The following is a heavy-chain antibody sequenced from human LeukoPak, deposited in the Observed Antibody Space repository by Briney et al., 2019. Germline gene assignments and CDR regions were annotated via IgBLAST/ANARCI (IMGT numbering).Heavy chain of an antibody. CDR3: ARDTPSGWYLAYFDY. Sequence: GGSLRLSCAASGFTFSSYEMNWVRQAPGKGLEWVSYISSSGSTIYFADSVKGRFTISRDNAKNSLYLQMNSLRAEDTAVYYCARDTPSGWYLAYFDYWGQGTLVTVSS. V-gene: IGHV3-48*03. CDR1: GFTFSSYE. J-gene: IGHJ4*02. D-gene: IGHD6-19*01. CDR2: ISSSGSTI.